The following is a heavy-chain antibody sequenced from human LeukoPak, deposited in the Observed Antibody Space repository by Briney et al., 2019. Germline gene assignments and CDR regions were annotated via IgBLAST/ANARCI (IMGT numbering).Heavy chain of an antibody. CDR3: ARDKTPTSSYYDFWSGYYRQNEYNWFDP. CDR1: GFTFSSYW. V-gene: IGHV3-7*01. D-gene: IGHD3-3*01. J-gene: IGHJ5*02. CDR2: IKQDGSGK. Sequence: GGSLRFSCAASGFTFSSYWMSWVRQAPGKGLEWVANIKQDGSGKYYVDSVKGRFTISRDNAKNSLYLQMNSLRAEDTAVYYCARDKTPTSSYYDFWSGYYRQNEYNWFDPWGQGTLVTVSS.